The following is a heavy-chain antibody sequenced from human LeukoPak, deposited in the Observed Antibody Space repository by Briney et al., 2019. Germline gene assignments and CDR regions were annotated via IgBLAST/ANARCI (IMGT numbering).Heavy chain of an antibody. D-gene: IGHD2-15*01. CDR3: AREGGYCSGGSCYIWGAFDI. Sequence: GGSLRLSCAASGFTFSSYAMSWVRQAPGKGLEWVAVISYDGSNKYYADSVKGRFTISRDNSKNTLYLQMNSLRAEDTAVYYCAREGGYCSGGSCYIWGAFDIWGQGTMVTVSS. CDR1: GFTFSSYA. J-gene: IGHJ3*02. V-gene: IGHV3-30*04. CDR2: ISYDGSNK.